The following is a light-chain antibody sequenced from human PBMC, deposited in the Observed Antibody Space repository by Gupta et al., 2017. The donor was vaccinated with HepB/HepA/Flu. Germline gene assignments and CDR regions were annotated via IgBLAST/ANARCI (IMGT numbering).Light chain of an antibody. CDR3: HQYGTSPLT. CDR1: QPSDSRH. J-gene: IGKJ1*01. V-gene: IGKV3-20*01. Sequence: ENVLTQSPGPLSLSPGETATLSCRASQPSDSRHIAWYQQKPGQAPRLLMYVASIRATGIPDRFSGRGSGTDYTLTISRLEPEDFAVYYCHQYGTSPLTFGQGTRVEI. CDR2: VAS.